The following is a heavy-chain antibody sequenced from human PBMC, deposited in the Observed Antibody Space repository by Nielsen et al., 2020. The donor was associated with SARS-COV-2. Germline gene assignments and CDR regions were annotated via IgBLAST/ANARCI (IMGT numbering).Heavy chain of an antibody. CDR3: ARDSVPDSVFWSGYYWDY. J-gene: IGHJ4*02. CDR1: GFTFSSYS. V-gene: IGHV3-15*01. Sequence: GGSLRLSCAASGFTFSSYSMNWVRQAPGKGLEWVGRIKSKTDGGTTDYAAPVKGRFTISRDDSKNTLYLQMNSLRAEDTAVYYCARDSVPDSVFWSGYYWDYWGQGTLVTVSS. CDR2: IKSKTDGGTT. D-gene: IGHD3-3*01.